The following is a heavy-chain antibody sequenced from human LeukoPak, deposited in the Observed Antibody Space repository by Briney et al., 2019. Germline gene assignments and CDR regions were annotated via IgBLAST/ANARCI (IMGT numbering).Heavy chain of an antibody. CDR3: ARDNGLRGLNDAFDI. J-gene: IGHJ3*02. CDR2: IYYSGST. CDR1: GGSFSGYY. D-gene: IGHD5-12*01. V-gene: IGHV4-30-4*08. Sequence: SETLSLTCAVYGGSFSGYYWSWIRQPPGKGLEWIGYIYYSGSTYYNPSLKSRVTISVDTSKNQFSLKLSSVTAADTAVYYCARDNGLRGLNDAFDIWGQGTMVTVSS.